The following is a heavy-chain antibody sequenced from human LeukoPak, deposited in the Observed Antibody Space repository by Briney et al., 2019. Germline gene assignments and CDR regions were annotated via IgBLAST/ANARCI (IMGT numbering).Heavy chain of an antibody. CDR2: ISSSSSYV. V-gene: IGHV3-21*01. D-gene: IGHD3-22*01. CDR1: GFTFSSYS. Sequence: GGSLRLSCAASGFTFSSYSMNWVRQAPGKGLEWVSSISSSSSYVYYADSVKGRFTISRDNAKNSLYLQMNSLRAEDTAVYYCAGETTYYYDSSGYLLKWGQGTLVTVSS. CDR3: AGETTYYYDSSGYLLK. J-gene: IGHJ4*02.